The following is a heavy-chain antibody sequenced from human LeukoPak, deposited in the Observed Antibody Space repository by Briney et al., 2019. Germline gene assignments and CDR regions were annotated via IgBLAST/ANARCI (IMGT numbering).Heavy chain of an antibody. V-gene: IGHV3-30*07. CDR2: ISYDGSNK. D-gene: IGHD3-10*01. CDR1: GFTFSSYA. J-gene: IGHJ4*02. CDR3: AFVYGPQ. Sequence: GGSLRLSCAASGFTFSSYAMHWVRQAPGKGLEWVAVISYDGSNKYYADSVKGRFTISRDIAKNTLYLQMNSLRDEDTAVYYCAFVYGPQWGQGTLVTVSS.